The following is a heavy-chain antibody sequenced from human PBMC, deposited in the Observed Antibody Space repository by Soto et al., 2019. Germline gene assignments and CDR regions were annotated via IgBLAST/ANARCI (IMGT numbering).Heavy chain of an antibody. J-gene: IGHJ3*02. CDR1: GGTFSSYT. V-gene: IGHV1-69*02. D-gene: IGHD2-15*01. Sequence: QVQLVQSGAEVKKPGSSVKVSCKASGGTFSSYTISWVRQAPGQGLEWMGRIIPILGIANYAQKFQGRVTITADKSPSTAYMELSRLRSEDTAVYYCARGYCSGCSCAQWDDAFDIWGQGTMVTVSS. CDR3: ARGYCSGCSCAQWDDAFDI. CDR2: IIPILGIA.